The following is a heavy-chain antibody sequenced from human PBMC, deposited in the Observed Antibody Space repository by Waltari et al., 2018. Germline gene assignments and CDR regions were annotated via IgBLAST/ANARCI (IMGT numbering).Heavy chain of an antibody. CDR2: INHSGST. Sequence: QVQLQQWGAGLLKPSETLSLTCAVYGGSFSGYYWSWIRQPPGKGLEWIGEINHSGSTNYNPSLKSRVTISVDTSKNQFSLKLSSVTAADTAVYYCARDPGYYYDSSGYIDYWGQGTLVTVSS. CDR3: ARDPGYYYDSSGYIDY. CDR1: GGSFSGYY. J-gene: IGHJ4*02. V-gene: IGHV4-34*01. D-gene: IGHD3-22*01.